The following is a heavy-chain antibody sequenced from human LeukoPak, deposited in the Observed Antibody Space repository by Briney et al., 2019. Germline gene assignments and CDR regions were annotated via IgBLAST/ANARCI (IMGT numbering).Heavy chain of an antibody. Sequence: SETLSLTCTVSGGSISSSSHYWGWIRQPPGKGLEWIGSIYYSGSTYYNPSLKSRVTISVDTSKNQFSLKLSSVTAADTAVYYCATRGDSAYYYDSSGYYPFDYWGQGTLVTVSS. CDR2: IYYSGST. J-gene: IGHJ4*02. CDR3: ATRGDSAYYYDSSGYYPFDY. CDR1: GGSISSSSHY. D-gene: IGHD3-22*01. V-gene: IGHV4-39*01.